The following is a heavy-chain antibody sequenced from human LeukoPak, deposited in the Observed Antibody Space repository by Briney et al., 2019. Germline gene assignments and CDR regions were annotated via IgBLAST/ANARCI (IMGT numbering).Heavy chain of an antibody. V-gene: IGHV3-11*01. Sequence: GGSLRLSCAASGFTFSDYYMSWIRQAPGKGPEWVSYISSSGSTIYYADSVKGRFIISRDNAKNSLYLQMNSLRAEDTAVYYCARSRRRGWFDPWGQGTLVTVSS. J-gene: IGHJ5*02. CDR1: GFTFSDYY. D-gene: IGHD3-10*01. CDR2: ISSSGSTI. CDR3: ARSRRRGWFDP.